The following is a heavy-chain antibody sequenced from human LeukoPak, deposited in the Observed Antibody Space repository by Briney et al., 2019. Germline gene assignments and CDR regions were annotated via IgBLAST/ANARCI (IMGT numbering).Heavy chain of an antibody. CDR1: GFTFSSYG. J-gene: IGHJ4*02. D-gene: IGHD6-19*01. Sequence: GGSLRLSCEASGFTFSSYGMGWVRQAPGKGLEWVASISGSGESTYYADSVKGRFTISRDNSKNTLYLQMNSLRAEDTAVYYCAKSSGWDYYFDYWGQGSLVTVSS. CDR2: ISGSGEST. CDR3: AKSSGWDYYFDY. V-gene: IGHV3-23*01.